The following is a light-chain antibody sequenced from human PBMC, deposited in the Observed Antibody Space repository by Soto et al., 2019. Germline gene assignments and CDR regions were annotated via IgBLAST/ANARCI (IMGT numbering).Light chain of an antibody. CDR2: AAS. J-gene: IGKJ1*01. CDR1: QGITHD. V-gene: IGKV1-6*01. CDR3: LQHYNFPWT. Sequence: AIQMTQSPSSLSASVGDRVTITCRASQGITHDLGWYQQKPGKAPKLLIYAASSLQSGVPSRFSGSGSGTDFTLTISSLQPEDFATYYCLQHYNFPWTFGQGTKVDIK.